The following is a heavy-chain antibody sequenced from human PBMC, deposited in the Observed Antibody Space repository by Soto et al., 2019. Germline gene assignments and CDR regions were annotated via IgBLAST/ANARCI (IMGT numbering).Heavy chain of an antibody. Sequence: SVKVSCKASGGTFSSYAISWVRQAPGQGLEWMGGIIPIFGTANYAQKFQGRVTITADESTSTAYMELSSLRSDDTAVYYCAREKYYYDSRGRTHYYYYGMDVWGQGTTVTVSS. J-gene: IGHJ6*02. CDR3: AREKYYYDSRGRTHYYYYGMDV. V-gene: IGHV1-69*13. D-gene: IGHD3-22*01. CDR1: GGTFSSYA. CDR2: IIPIFGTA.